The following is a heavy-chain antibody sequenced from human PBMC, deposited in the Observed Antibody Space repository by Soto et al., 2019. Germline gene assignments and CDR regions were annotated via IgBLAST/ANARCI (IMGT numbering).Heavy chain of an antibody. CDR1: GYTFTSYG. J-gene: IGHJ4*02. Sequence: QVQLVQSGAEVKKPGASVKVSCKASGYTFTSYGISWVRQAPGQGLEWMGWISAYNGNTNYAQKLQGRVTMTTDTSTSTVYMELRSLRPDDTAVYYCARAGYCSSTSCYRTYYFDYWGQGTLVTVSS. D-gene: IGHD2-2*01. V-gene: IGHV1-18*01. CDR3: ARAGYCSSTSCYRTYYFDY. CDR2: ISAYNGNT.